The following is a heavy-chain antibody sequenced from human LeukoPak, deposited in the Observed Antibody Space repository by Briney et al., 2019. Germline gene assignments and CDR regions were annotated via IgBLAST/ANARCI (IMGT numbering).Heavy chain of an antibody. J-gene: IGHJ4*02. V-gene: IGHV3-30*18. CDR1: GFTFSSYG. Sequence: GGSLRLSCAASGFTFSSYGMHWVRQAPGKGLEWVAVISYDGSNKYYADSVKGRFTISRDNSKNTLYLQMNSLRAEDTAVYYCAKDLYYGSGSPDYWGQGTLVTVSS. CDR3: AKDLYYGSGSPDY. D-gene: IGHD3-10*01. CDR2: ISYDGSNK.